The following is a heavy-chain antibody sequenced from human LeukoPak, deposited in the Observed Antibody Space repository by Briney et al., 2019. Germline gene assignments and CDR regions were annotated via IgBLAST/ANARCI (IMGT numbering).Heavy chain of an antibody. V-gene: IGHV3-7*01. J-gene: IGHJ4*02. CDR1: GFTFSSFW. D-gene: IGHD4-23*01. Sequence: GGSLRLSCAASGFTFSSFWMGWVRQTPGKRPEWVANMNIDGSEKYYADSVKGRFSISRDNARNSVYLQMNSLRVEDTAVYYCAKFPIMSPVAFFDFWGRGVLVTVSS. CDR3: AKFPIMSPVAFFDF. CDR2: MNIDGSEK.